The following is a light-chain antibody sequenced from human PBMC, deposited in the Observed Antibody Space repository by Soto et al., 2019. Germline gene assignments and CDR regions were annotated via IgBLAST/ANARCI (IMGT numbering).Light chain of an antibody. J-gene: IGKJ1*01. CDR2: GAS. CDR1: QIVSSSY. CDR3: QQYGSSPWT. V-gene: IGKV3-20*01. Sequence: EIVLTQSPGTLSLSPGERATLSCRASQIVSSSYLAWYQQKPGQAPRPLIYGASSRAIGIPDRFSGSGSGTDFTLTISRLEPEDFAVYYCQQYGSSPWTFGQGTKVEIK.